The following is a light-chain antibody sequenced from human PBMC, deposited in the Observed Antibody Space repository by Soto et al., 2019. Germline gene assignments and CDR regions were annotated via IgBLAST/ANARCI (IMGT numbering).Light chain of an antibody. J-gene: IGKJ1*01. CDR2: DAS. Sequence: DIHMTQSPSSLSVSVGDRVTITCRTSQNINAWLAWYRQRPGQAPKLLIYDASTVQSGVPSRFSGSGSGTEFTLTISSLQPDDSATYYCQHYNSYSEAFGQGTKVDIK. V-gene: IGKV1-5*01. CDR3: QHYNSYSEA. CDR1: QNINAW.